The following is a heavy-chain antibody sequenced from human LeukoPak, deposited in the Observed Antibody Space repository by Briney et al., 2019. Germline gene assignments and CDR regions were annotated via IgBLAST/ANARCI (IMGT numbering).Heavy chain of an antibody. CDR1: GGSISSSSYY. D-gene: IGHD6-13*01. CDR3: ARTAIAAAAFYNWFDS. CDR2: IYYSGST. J-gene: IGHJ5*01. Sequence: PSETLSLTCTVPGGSISSSSYYWGWIRQPPGKGLEWIGSIYYSGSTYYSPSLKSRVTISVDTSKNQFSLKLSSVTAADTAVYYCARTAIAAAAFYNWFDSWGQGTLVTVSS. V-gene: IGHV4-39*01.